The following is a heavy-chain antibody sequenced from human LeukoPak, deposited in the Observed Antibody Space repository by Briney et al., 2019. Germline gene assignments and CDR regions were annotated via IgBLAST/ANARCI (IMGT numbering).Heavy chain of an antibody. CDR3: AKDLGNYAMYYFDY. J-gene: IGHJ4*02. D-gene: IGHD3-16*01. V-gene: IGHV3-30*02. CDR2: IRYDGSNK. Sequence: GGSLRLSCAASGFTFSSYGMHWVRQAPGKGLEWVAFIRYDGSNKYYADSVKGRFTISRDNSKNTLYLQMNSLRAEDTAVYYCAKDLGNYAMYYFDYWGQGTLVTVSS. CDR1: GFTFSSYG.